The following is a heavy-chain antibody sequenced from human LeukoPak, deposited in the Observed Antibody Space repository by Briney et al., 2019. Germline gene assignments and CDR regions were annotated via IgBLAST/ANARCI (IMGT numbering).Heavy chain of an antibody. CDR3: AKNDGYLEGYFDY. J-gene: IGHJ4*02. CDR1: GFTFSSYS. D-gene: IGHD1-1*01. CDR2: ISGSGGST. V-gene: IGHV3-23*01. Sequence: GGSLRLSCAASGFTFSSYSMNWVRQAPGKGLEWVSAISGSGGSTYYADSVKGRFTISRDNSKNTLYLQMNSLRAEDTAVYYCAKNDGYLEGYFDYWGQGTLVTVSS.